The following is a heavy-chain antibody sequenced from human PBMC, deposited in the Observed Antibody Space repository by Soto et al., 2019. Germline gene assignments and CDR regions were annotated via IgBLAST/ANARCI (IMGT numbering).Heavy chain of an antibody. CDR2: IYYSGST. CDR3: ARPGNIVGCCWWYFDL. CDR1: GRSISSSSYY. Sequence: SETLSLTCTVSGRSISSSSYYWGWIRQPPGKGLEWIGSIYYSGSTYYNPSLKSRVTISADTSKNQFSLKLSSVTAADTAVYYSARPGNIVGCCWWYFDLWGRGTLVTVSS. J-gene: IGHJ2*01. V-gene: IGHV4-39*01. D-gene: IGHD2-15*01.